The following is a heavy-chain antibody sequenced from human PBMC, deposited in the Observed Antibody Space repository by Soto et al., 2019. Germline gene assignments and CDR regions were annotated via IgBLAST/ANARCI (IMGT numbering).Heavy chain of an antibody. CDR1: GFTFSSYA. J-gene: IGHJ6*02. CDR3: AKTEYYYDSSGYYPIYYYGMDV. D-gene: IGHD3-22*01. V-gene: IGHV3-23*01. Sequence: GGSLRLSCAASGFTFSSYAMSWVRQAPGKGLEWVSAISGSGGSTYYADSVKGRFTISRDNSKNTLYLQMNSLRAEDTAVYYCAKTEYYYDSSGYYPIYYYGMDVWGQGTTVTVSS. CDR2: ISGSGGST.